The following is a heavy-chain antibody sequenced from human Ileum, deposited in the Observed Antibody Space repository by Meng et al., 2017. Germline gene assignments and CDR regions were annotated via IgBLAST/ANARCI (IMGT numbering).Heavy chain of an antibody. CDR3: VSERRRSYFFDY. CDR2: IFYTGAT. Sequence: QVQLQESGPGLVKPSQTLSLTCRVSGASLSTGCYYWGWIRQQPGKGLEWIGYIFYTGATYSNPSLKSRVTVSLDTSKSQFSLKLSSVTAADTAIYYCVSERRRSYFFDYWGQGTLVTVSS. CDR1: GASLSTGCYY. J-gene: IGHJ4*02. V-gene: IGHV4-30-4*01.